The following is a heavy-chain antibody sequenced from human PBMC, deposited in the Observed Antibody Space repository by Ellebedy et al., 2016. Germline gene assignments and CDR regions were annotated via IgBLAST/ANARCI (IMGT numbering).Heavy chain of an antibody. J-gene: IGHJ4*02. CDR3: ARDEVVTSLAHFDY. Sequence: ASVKVSXXTSGYMFTSIYIHWVRQAPGHGLEWMAWISPNSGATHYAQKFEGRVTVTRDTSTNRVYMELSSLRSDNTAFYYCARDEVVTSLAHFDYWGQGTLVSVSS. CDR1: GYMFTSIY. D-gene: IGHD4-23*01. V-gene: IGHV1-2*02. CDR2: ISPNSGAT.